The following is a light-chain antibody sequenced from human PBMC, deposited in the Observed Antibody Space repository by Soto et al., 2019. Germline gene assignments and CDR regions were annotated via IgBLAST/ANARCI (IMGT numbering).Light chain of an antibody. J-gene: IGKJ4*01. CDR3: QQIFSFPPLI. CDR1: QGIASY. CDR2: SAS. V-gene: IGKV1-9*01. Sequence: DIQLTQSPSFLSASVGDTVTITCGASQGIASYLAWYQQQPGKAPKLLMYSASILQSGVPSRFSGSGSGTEFTLTISSLQPEDFATYYCQQIFSFPPLIFGGGTKVEFK.